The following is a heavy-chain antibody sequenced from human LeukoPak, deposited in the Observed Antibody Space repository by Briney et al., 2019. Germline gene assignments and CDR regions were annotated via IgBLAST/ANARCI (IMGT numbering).Heavy chain of an antibody. J-gene: IGHJ5*02. CDR3: ARDRRHDTDGYYYNWFDP. D-gene: IGHD3-22*01. Sequence: SSETLSLTCTVSGDSISSGYYWGWIRQSPGKGLEWIGSIYHSGSTYYNPSVVSRVTISVDTSKNQFSLKLTSVTAADTAVYYCARDRRHDTDGYYYNWFDPWGQGTLVTVSS. CDR1: GDSISSGYY. V-gene: IGHV4-38-2*02. CDR2: IYHSGST.